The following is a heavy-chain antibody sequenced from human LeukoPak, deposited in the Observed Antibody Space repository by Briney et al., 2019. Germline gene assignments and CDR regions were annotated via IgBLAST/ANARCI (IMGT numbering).Heavy chain of an antibody. CDR1: GGSISSGDYY. V-gene: IGHV4-30-4*01. D-gene: IGHD2-15*01. CDR2: IYYSGST. J-gene: IGHJ4*02. Sequence: PSETLSLTCTVSGGSISSGDYYWSWIRQPPGKGLEWIGYIYYSGSTYYNPSLKSRVTISVDTSKNQFSLKLSSVTAADTAVYYCARALGYCSGGSCYSVSYFDYWGQGTLATVSS. CDR3: ARALGYCSGGSCYSVSYFDY.